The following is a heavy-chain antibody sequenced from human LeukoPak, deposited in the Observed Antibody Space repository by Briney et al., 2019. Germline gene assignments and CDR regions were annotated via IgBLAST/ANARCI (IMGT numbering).Heavy chain of an antibody. J-gene: IGHJ4*02. CDR2: INPNSGGT. Sequence: ASVKVSCKASGYTFTGYYMHWVRQAPGQGLEWMGRINPNSGGTNYAQKFQGRVTMNRDTSISTAYMELSRLRSDDTAVYYCARVKYYYDSSGYPYYWGQGTLVTVSS. CDR3: ARVKYYYDSSGYPYY. V-gene: IGHV1-2*06. CDR1: GYTFTGYY. D-gene: IGHD3-22*01.